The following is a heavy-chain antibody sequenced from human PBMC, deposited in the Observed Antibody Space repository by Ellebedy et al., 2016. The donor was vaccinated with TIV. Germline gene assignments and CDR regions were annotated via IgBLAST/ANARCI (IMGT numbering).Heavy chain of an antibody. CDR2: ISWTSDLI. Sequence: PGGSLRLSCAASGFSISTYSLHWVRQAPGKGLEWVSYISWTSDLIYYASSVEGRFTMSRDNAKNSLYLQMNSLRDEDTAMYFCARPTRTYELPDACYTWGQGTLVAVSS. CDR3: ARPTRTYELPDACYT. CDR1: GFSISTYS. D-gene: IGHD1-26*01. V-gene: IGHV3-48*02. J-gene: IGHJ3*02.